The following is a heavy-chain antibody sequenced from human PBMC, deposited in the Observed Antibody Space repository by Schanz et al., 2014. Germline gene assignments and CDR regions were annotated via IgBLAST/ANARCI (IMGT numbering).Heavy chain of an antibody. D-gene: IGHD2-2*01. V-gene: IGHV1-69*08. CDR2: IIPILGIA. J-gene: IGHJ5*02. CDR1: GGTFNSYT. Sequence: QVQLVQSGAEVKKPGSSMKVSCKASGGTFNSYTINWVRQAPGQGLEWMGRIIPILGIANYAQKFQGRVTITADRSTSTANMELSSLRCDDTAVYYCARDRRRYCSTASCLHDNWFDPWGQGTLVIVSS. CDR3: ARDRRRYCSTASCLHDNWFDP.